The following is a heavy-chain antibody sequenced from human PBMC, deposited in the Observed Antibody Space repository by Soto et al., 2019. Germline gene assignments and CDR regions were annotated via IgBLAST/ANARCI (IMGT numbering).Heavy chain of an antibody. CDR1: GFTFSSYP. CDR2: ISGSGGST. Sequence: DGSLILSCAAPGFTFSSYPMSWVRQAPGKGLEWVSAISGSGGSTYYADSVKGRFTISRDNSKNTLYLQMNSLRAEGTAVYYCAKNPLVDPWGQGTLVTVSS. J-gene: IGHJ5*02. CDR3: AKNPLVDP. V-gene: IGHV3-23*01. D-gene: IGHD3-16*02.